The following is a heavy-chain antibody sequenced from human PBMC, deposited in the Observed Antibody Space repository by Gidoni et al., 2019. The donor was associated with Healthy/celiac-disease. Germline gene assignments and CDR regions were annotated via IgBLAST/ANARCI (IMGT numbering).Heavy chain of an antibody. CDR3: ARPAAGNYYMDV. CDR1: GFTVSSNY. D-gene: IGHD6-13*01. CDR2: IYSGGST. J-gene: IGHJ6*03. Sequence: EVQLVESGGGLVQPGGSLRLSCAASGFTVSSNYMGWVRQAPGTGLEWVSVIYSGGSTYYADSVKGRFTISRDNSKNTLYLQMNSLRAEDTAVYYCARPAAGNYYMDVWGKGTTVTVSS. V-gene: IGHV3-66*02.